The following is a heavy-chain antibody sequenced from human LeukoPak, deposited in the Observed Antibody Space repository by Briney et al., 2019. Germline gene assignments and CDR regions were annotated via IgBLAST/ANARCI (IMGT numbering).Heavy chain of an antibody. V-gene: IGHV1-18*01. CDR2: ISSYNGNT. D-gene: IGHD6-13*01. J-gene: IGHJ6*03. CDR3: ASGRWSPRYYYMDV. CDR1: GYTFINYG. Sequence: ASVKVSCKASGYTFINYGINWVRQAPGQGLEWMGWISSYNGNTNYARNLQGRVTMTTDTSTSTAYMELRSLRSDDTAVYYCASGRWSPRYYYMDVWGKGTTVTVFS.